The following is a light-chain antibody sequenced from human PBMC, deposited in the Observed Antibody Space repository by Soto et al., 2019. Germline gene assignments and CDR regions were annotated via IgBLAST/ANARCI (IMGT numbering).Light chain of an antibody. Sequence: DIQMTQSPSTLSASVGDRVTITCRASQSISSWLAWYQQKPGKAPKLLIYKASSLESGVPSRFSGRGSGTEFTLTISSLQPDDFATHYCQQYNSLGWTFGQGTKVEIK. J-gene: IGKJ1*01. CDR2: KAS. CDR3: QQYNSLGWT. CDR1: QSISSW. V-gene: IGKV1-5*03.